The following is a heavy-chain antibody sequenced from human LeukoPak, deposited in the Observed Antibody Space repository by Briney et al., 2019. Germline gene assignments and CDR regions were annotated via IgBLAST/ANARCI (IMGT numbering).Heavy chain of an antibody. D-gene: IGHD5-12*01. CDR1: GYTFTGHY. J-gene: IGHJ6*03. Sequence: ASVTVSFMASGYTFTGHYMHWVRQAAGQGLEWMGWINPNSGGTNYAQKFQGRVTMTRDTSISTAYMELSRLRSDDTAVYYCARGRLRLHYMDVRGKGTTVTVSS. CDR3: ARGRLRLHYMDV. CDR2: INPNSGGT. V-gene: IGHV1-2*02.